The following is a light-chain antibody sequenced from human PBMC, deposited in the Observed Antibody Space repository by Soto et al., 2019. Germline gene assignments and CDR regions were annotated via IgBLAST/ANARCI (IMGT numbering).Light chain of an antibody. V-gene: IGKV3-15*01. CDR1: QSVSSN. CDR3: QQFNSWPGT. Sequence: EIVMTQSPATLSVSPGERATLSCRASQSVSSNLAWYQQKAGQAPRLLIYGPSTRATGIPARFSGSGSGTEFTLTIRSLQSEDSTVYFCQQFNSWPGTFGQGTKVEVK. CDR2: GPS. J-gene: IGKJ1*01.